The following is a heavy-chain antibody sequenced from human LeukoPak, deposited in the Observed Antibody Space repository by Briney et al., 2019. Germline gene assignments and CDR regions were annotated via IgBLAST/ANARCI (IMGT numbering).Heavy chain of an antibody. CDR1: GFTVGTNY. V-gene: IGHV3-53*01. Sequence: GGSLRLSCAASGFTVGTNYMNWVRQAPGKGLEWVSVVYSGGSTYYADSVRGRFTVSRDNSKNTLYLQMNSLRTEDTAVYYCARDIDHYDSSGYYYWGQGTLVTVSS. J-gene: IGHJ4*02. CDR2: VYSGGST. D-gene: IGHD3-22*01. CDR3: ARDIDHYDSSGYYY.